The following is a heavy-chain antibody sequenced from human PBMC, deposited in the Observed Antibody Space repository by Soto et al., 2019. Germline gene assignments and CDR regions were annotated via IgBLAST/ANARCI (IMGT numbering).Heavy chain of an antibody. Sequence: PSETLSLTCTVSGGSISSYYWSWIRQPPGKGLEWIGYIYYSGSTNYNPSLKSRVTISVDTSKNQFSLKLSSVTAADTAVYYCARHGGPPGDEFEYYYDSSGTGYYFDYWGQGTLVTVSS. CDR1: GGSISSYY. CDR2: IYYSGST. D-gene: IGHD3-22*01. CDR3: ARHGGPPGDEFEYYYDSSGTGYYFDY. V-gene: IGHV4-59*01. J-gene: IGHJ4*02.